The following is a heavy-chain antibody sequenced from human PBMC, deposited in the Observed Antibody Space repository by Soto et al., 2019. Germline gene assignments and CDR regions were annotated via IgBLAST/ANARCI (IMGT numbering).Heavy chain of an antibody. J-gene: IGHJ6*02. CDR1: VFTFSSYA. V-gene: IGHV3-23*01. CDR2: ISGSGGGT. D-gene: IGHD1-26*01. Sequence: GGSLRLSCAASVFTFSSYAMTWVRQARGKGLEWVSGISGSGGGTYYADSVKGRFTISRDNSKSTLYLQMNSLRAEDTAIYYCAKVSLGATSITDYYYYGMDVWGQGTTVTVSS. CDR3: AKVSLGATSITDYYYYGMDV.